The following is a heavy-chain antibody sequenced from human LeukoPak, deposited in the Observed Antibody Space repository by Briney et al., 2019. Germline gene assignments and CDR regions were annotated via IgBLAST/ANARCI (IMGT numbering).Heavy chain of an antibody. Sequence: GASVKVSRKASGGTFSSYAISRVRQAPGQGLEWIGGIIPIFGTANYAQKFQGRVTITADKSTSTAYMELSSLRSEDTAVYYCAREGRYSSSSLGYYFDYWGQGTLVTVSS. V-gene: IGHV1-69*06. CDR2: IIPIFGTA. J-gene: IGHJ4*02. CDR3: AREGRYSSSSLGYYFDY. CDR1: GGTFSSYA. D-gene: IGHD6-6*01.